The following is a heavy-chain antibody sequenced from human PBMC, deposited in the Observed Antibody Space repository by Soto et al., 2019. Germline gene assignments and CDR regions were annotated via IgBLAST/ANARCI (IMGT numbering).Heavy chain of an antibody. D-gene: IGHD5-18*01. CDR1: GFMFSSYG. Sequence: GGSLRLSCAASGFMFSSYGMHWVRQAPGKGLEWVAVIWYDGSKKYYADSVKGRFTISRDNSKNTLSLQMNSLRAEDTAVYYCARVPGRDRYGYGDIDYWGQGTLVTVSS. CDR3: ARVPGRDRYGYGDIDY. J-gene: IGHJ4*02. V-gene: IGHV3-33*01. CDR2: IWYDGSKK.